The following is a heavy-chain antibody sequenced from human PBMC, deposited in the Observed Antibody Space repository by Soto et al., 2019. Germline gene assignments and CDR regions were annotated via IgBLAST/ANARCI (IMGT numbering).Heavy chain of an antibody. CDR2: IIPIFGTA. J-gene: IGHJ6*02. CDR3: ARAGITIFGVVTHYYYYYDMDV. CDR1: AGTFSCYP. V-gene: IGHV1-69*13. Sequence: SVKVSGNPSAGTFSCYPISWVRHAPGQPLELSGGIIPIFGTANYAQKFQGRVTITADESTSTAYMELSSLRSEDTAVYYCARAGITIFGVVTHYYYYYDMDVWGQRTT. D-gene: IGHD3-3*01.